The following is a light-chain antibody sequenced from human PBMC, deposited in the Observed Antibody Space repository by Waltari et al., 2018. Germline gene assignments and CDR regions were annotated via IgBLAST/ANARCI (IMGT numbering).Light chain of an antibody. CDR1: QDLNTY. Sequence: DLQLTQSPPFPSASVGDRVTITCRASQDLNTYLAWYPLRPGNAPKLLIFLASELQSGVPSRFSGSGSGTEFTLTISSLQPDDFATYYCQQLNFYPLTFGGGARVEIK. J-gene: IGKJ4*01. V-gene: IGKV1-9*01. CDR2: LAS. CDR3: QQLNFYPLT.